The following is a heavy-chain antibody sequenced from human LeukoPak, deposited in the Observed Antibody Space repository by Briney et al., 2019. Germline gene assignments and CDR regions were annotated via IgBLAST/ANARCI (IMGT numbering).Heavy chain of an antibody. V-gene: IGHV3-23*01. CDR3: AKAEGPRGYSGYDWVGY. D-gene: IGHD5-12*01. J-gene: IGHJ4*02. Sequence: GGSLRLSCVASGLTFSSHAMTWVRQTPGKGLEWVSAISGSGGSTYYADSVKGRFSISRDNSKNTLYLQMNSLRAEDTAVYYCAKAEGPRGYSGYDWVGYWGQGTLVTVSS. CDR2: ISGSGGST. CDR1: GLTFSSHA.